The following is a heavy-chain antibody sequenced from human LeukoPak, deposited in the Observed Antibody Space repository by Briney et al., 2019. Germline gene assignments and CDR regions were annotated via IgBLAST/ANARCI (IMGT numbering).Heavy chain of an antibody. CDR3: ARESCGLGLGSSLLS. CDR1: GYTFTSYY. D-gene: IGHD3-10*01. Sequence: ASVKVSCKASGYTFTSYYMHWVRQAPGQGLEWMGIINPSGGSTSYAQKFQGRVTMTRDTSTSTVYMELSSVRSEDTAVYYCARESCGLGLGSSLLSWGQGTLVTVSS. V-gene: IGHV1-46*01. CDR2: INPSGGST. J-gene: IGHJ5*02.